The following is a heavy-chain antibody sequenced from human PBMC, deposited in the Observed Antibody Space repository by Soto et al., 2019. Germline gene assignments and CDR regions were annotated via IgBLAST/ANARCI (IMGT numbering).Heavy chain of an antibody. CDR1: GFTFSSYT. CDR3: ARDILSGGAYPDS. J-gene: IGHJ5*01. D-gene: IGHD3-10*01. V-gene: IGHV3-21*01. Sequence: EVQLMESGGGLVKPGGSLRLSCAASGFTFSSYTMNWVRQAPGKGLEWISSISSGSSYIYYAGSVKGRFTISRDNAKNSLFLQMNSLRADDTAVYYCARDILSGGAYPDSWGQGTKVTVSS. CDR2: ISSGSSYI.